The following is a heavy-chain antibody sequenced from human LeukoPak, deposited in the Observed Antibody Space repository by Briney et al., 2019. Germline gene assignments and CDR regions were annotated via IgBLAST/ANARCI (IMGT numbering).Heavy chain of an antibody. CDR3: AKNPRYYYGSGSTEYFQH. CDR1: GFTFSSYG. CDR2: IRYDGSNK. V-gene: IGHV3-30*02. Sequence: PGGSLRLSCAASGFTFSSYGMHWVRQAPGKGLEWVAFIRYDGSNKYYADSVKGRFTISRDNSKNTLYLQMNSLRAEDTAVYYCAKNPRYYYGSGSTEYFQHWGQGTLVTVSS. J-gene: IGHJ1*01. D-gene: IGHD3-10*01.